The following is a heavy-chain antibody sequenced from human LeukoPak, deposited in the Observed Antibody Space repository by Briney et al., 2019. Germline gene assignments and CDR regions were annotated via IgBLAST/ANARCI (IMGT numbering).Heavy chain of an antibody. Sequence: GASVKVSCKASGYTFTGYYMHWVRQVPGPALEWMGWINPNSGGTNYVQKFQGRVTMTRDRSITTDYMELSRLRSDDTAVYYCARGFSSWYLSPYYLEYCGQGTPVTVSS. D-gene: IGHD6-13*01. V-gene: IGHV1-2*02. CDR2: INPNSGGT. CDR1: GYTFTGYY. CDR3: ARGFSSWYLSPYYLEY. J-gene: IGHJ4*02.